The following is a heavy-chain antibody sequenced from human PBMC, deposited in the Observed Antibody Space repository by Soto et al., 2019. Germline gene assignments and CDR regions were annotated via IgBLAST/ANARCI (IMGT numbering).Heavy chain of an antibody. CDR1: GFTLSSYA. CDR3: ARDSFPTTTKGHGVYLYYGVDV. J-gene: IGHJ6*02. V-gene: IGHV3-30-3*01. CDR2: ISYDGSNK. Sequence: GSLRLSCAASGFTLSSYAMHWVRQAPGKGLEWVAVISYDGSNKYYADSVKGRFTISRDNSKNTLDLQMNSLRAEDTAVFYCARDSFPTTTKGHGVYLYYGVDVWGQGTTVTVSS. D-gene: IGHD4-4*01.